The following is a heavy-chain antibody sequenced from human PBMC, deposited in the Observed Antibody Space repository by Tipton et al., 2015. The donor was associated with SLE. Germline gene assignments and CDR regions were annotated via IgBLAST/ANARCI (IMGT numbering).Heavy chain of an antibody. J-gene: IGHJ3*02. V-gene: IGHV4-59*01. Sequence: TLSLTCTVSSGSINSYYWSWIRQPPGKGLEWIGYIYNSGSTNYNPSLQSRVTMSVDTAKNQFSLKLSSVTPADTAVYYCARGAAAADTGAFDSWGQGTMVTVSS. CDR1: SGSINSYY. CDR2: IYNSGST. D-gene: IGHD6-13*01. CDR3: ARGAAAADTGAFDS.